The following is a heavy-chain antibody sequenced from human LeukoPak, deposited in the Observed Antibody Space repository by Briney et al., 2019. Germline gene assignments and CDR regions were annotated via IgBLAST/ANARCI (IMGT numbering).Heavy chain of an antibody. CDR3: ARDGPAYTSRWYDYYYGLDV. CDR2: IYHSGST. V-gene: IGHV4-61*01. CDR1: GGSIGGNSY. J-gene: IGHJ6*02. D-gene: IGHD2-2*01. Sequence: SETLSLTCTVSGGSIGGNSYWSWIRQPPGKGPEWIGHIYHSGSTNYNPSLKSRVTISIDTSKNQFSLKLTSVTSADTAVYYCARDGPAYTSRWYDYYYGLDVWGQGTTVTVSS.